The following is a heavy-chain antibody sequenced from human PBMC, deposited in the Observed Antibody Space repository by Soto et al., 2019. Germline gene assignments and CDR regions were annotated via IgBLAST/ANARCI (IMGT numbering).Heavy chain of an antibody. CDR1: GHSIISSNFY. CDR3: ARHSLALRKNNWFDP. Sequence: SATLSLTCTVSGHSIISSNFYWGWVRPPPRKVLEWIGSIFYLGSSYYNPSLKSRVTMSVDTSKNQFSLRLRSVPAADTALYFCARHSLALRKNNWFDPWGQGIMVT. CDR2: IFYLGSS. V-gene: IGHV4-39*01. D-gene: IGHD3-3*02. J-gene: IGHJ5*02.